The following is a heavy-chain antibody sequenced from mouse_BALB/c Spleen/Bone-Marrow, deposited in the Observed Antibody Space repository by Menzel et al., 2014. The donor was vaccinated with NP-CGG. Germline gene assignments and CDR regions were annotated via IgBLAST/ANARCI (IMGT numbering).Heavy chain of an antibody. CDR2: ISNGSSTI. D-gene: IGHD2-4*01. Sequence: EVQVVESWGGLVQPGGSRKLSCAASGFTFSSFGMHWVRQAPEKGLEWVAYISNGSSTIYFADTEKGRFTISRDNPKNPLFLQMTSLRSEDTAMYYCARKGAMITHYYAMDYWGQGTSVTVSS. CDR1: GFTFSSFG. J-gene: IGHJ4*01. V-gene: IGHV5-17*02. CDR3: ARKGAMITHYYAMDY.